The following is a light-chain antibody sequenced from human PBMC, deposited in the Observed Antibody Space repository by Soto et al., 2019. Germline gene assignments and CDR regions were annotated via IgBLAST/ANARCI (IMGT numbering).Light chain of an antibody. V-gene: IGKV3-15*01. J-gene: IGKJ2*01. CDR2: GAS. Sequence: EIVMTQSPATLSVSPGERATLSCRASQSVSSKLAWYQQKPGQAPRLLIYGASTRATGIPARFSGSGSGTEFTLTISTLQSEDFAIYYCQQYNYWPPSTFGQGTKLEIK. CDR3: QQYNYWPPST. CDR1: QSVSSK.